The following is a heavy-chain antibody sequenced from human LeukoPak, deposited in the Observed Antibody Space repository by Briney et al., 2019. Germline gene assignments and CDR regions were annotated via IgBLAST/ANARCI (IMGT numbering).Heavy chain of an antibody. V-gene: IGHV1-2*02. Sequence: ASVKVSCKASGYTFTGYYIHWVRQAPGQGLEWMGWINPNSGGTNYAQKFQGRVTMTRDTSISTAYMELSRLRSDDTAVYYCARDERYDSSGYPFDYWGQGTLVTVSS. CDR1: GYTFTGYY. CDR3: ARDERYDSSGYPFDY. CDR2: INPNSGGT. D-gene: IGHD3-22*01. J-gene: IGHJ4*02.